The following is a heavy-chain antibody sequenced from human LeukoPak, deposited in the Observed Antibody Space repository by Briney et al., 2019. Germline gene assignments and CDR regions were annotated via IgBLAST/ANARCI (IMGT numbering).Heavy chain of an antibody. CDR2: ISLSDSI. Sequence: GGSLRLSCAASGFTFSSYGMTWVRQAPGKGLEWVSLISLSDSIFYADSVKGRFTISRDNSENTVSLQMNSLRAEDTAVYYCAKALPGVFSGMMGAFDIWGQGTMVTVSS. CDR1: GFTFSSYG. CDR3: AKALPGVFSGMMGAFDI. J-gene: IGHJ3*02. D-gene: IGHD1-14*01. V-gene: IGHV3-23*01.